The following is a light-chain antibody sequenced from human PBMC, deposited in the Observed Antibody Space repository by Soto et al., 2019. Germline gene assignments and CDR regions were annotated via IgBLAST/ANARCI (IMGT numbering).Light chain of an antibody. V-gene: IGKV1-39*01. CDR2: TAS. J-gene: IGKJ1*01. CDR3: HQTYSTQWT. CDR1: QTISNH. Sequence: DIQMTQSPTSLSASVGDRVTITCRASQTISNHLNWYQQKPGKAPKLLIYTASSLQSGVPSRFSGSGSGTDFTLTISSLQPEDFATYYCHQTYSTQWTFGQGTKLEVK.